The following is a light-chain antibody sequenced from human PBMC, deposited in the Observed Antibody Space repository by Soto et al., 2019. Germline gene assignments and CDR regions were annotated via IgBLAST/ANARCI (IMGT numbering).Light chain of an antibody. Sequence: AIQMTQSPSSLSASVGDRVTITCRASQGIRNDLGWYQQRPGKAPKLLIYGASSLQSGVPSRFSGSGSGTDFTLTISSLQPEDFATYYCLQDYNYPWTFGQGTKVDIK. J-gene: IGKJ1*01. V-gene: IGKV1-6*01. CDR1: QGIRND. CDR2: GAS. CDR3: LQDYNYPWT.